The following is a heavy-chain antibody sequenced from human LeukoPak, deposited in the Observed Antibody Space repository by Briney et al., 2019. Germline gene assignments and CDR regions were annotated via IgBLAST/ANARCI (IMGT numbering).Heavy chain of an antibody. CDR1: GFTFSGSA. CDR2: IRSKANSYAT. Sequence: GGSLRLSCAASGFTFSGSAMHWVRQASGKGLEWVGRIRSKANSYATAYAASVKGRFTISRDDSKNTAYLQMNSLKTEDTAVYYCTRGTYYHDSSGYHGGDYWGQGTLVTVSS. D-gene: IGHD3-22*01. CDR3: TRGTYYHDSSGYHGGDY. J-gene: IGHJ4*02. V-gene: IGHV3-73*01.